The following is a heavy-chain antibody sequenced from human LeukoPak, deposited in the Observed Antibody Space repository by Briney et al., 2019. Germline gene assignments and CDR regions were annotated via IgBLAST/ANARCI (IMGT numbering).Heavy chain of an antibody. Sequence: PSETLSLTCAVYGGSFSGYYWSWIRQPPGKGLEWIGEINHSGSTNYNPSLKSRVTISVDTSKNQFSLKLSSVTAADTAVYYCARGGVRSWYYWGQGTLVTVSS. V-gene: IGHV4-34*01. CDR2: INHSGST. CDR3: ARGGVRSWYY. CDR1: GGSFSGYY. J-gene: IGHJ4*02. D-gene: IGHD6-13*01.